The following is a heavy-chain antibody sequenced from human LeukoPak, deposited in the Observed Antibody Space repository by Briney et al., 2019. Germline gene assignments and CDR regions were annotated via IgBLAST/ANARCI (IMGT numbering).Heavy chain of an antibody. CDR2: ISSSSSTI. V-gene: IGHV3-48*04. J-gene: IGHJ3*02. D-gene: IGHD3-9*01. CDR3: ARWGVLVRYFDWSSRPRGAYAFDI. CDR1: GFTFSSYS. Sequence: SGGSLRLSCAASGFTFSSYSMNWVRQAPGKGLEWVSYISSSSSTIYYADSVKGRFTISRDNAKNSLHLQMNSLRAEDTAVYYRARWGVLVRYFDWSSRPRGAYAFDIWGQGTMVTVSS.